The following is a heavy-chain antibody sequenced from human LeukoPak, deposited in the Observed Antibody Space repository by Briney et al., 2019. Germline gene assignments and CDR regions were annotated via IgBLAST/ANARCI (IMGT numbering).Heavy chain of an antibody. CDR1: GFTFSSYA. CDR3: AKVRNSGSYYYGWPIDY. V-gene: IGHV3-23*01. D-gene: IGHD1-26*01. Sequence: GGSLRLSCAASGFTFSSYAMSWGRQAPGEGLEWVSAISGSGGSTYYADSVKGRFTISRDNSKNTLYLQMNSLRAEDTAVYYCAKVRNSGSYYYGWPIDYWGQGTLVTVSS. CDR2: ISGSGGST. J-gene: IGHJ4*02.